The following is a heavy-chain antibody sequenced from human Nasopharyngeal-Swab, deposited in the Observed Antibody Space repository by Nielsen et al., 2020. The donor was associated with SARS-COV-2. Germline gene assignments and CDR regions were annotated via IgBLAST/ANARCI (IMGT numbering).Heavy chain of an antibody. CDR1: GGSISSGGYS. V-gene: IGHV4-30-2*01. D-gene: IGHD2-21*01. CDR2: IYHSGST. CDR3: ARVTPELWWFPMDV. Sequence: SQTLSFTCAVSGGSISSGGYSWSWLRQPPGKGLEWIGYIYHSGSTYYNPSLKSRVTISVDRSKNRFSLKLSSVTAADTAVYYCARVTPELWWFPMDVWGQGTTVTVSS. J-gene: IGHJ6*02.